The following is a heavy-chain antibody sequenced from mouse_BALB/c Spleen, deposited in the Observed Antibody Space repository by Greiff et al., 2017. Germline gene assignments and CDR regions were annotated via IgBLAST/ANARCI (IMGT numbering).Heavy chain of an antibody. CDR1: GDSITSGY. CDR3: ARLGYGSSWFAY. V-gene: IGHV3-8*02. Sequence: EVQLVESGPSLVKPSQTLSLTCSVTGDSITSGYWNWIRKFPGNKLEYMGYISYSGSTYYNPSLKSRISITRDTSKNQYYLQLNSVTTEDTATYYCARLGYGSSWFAYWGQGTLVTVSA. CDR2: ISYSGST. D-gene: IGHD1-1*01. J-gene: IGHJ3*01.